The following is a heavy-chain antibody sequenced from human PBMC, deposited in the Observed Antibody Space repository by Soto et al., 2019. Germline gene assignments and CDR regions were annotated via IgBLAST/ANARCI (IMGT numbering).Heavy chain of an antibody. Sequence: PGGSLRLSCAASGFTFSSYGMHWVRQAPGKGLEWVAVISYDGSNKYYADSVKGRFTISRDNSKNTLYLQMNSLRAEDTAVYYCAKDVASYGYDYYSGMDVWGQGTTVTVSS. CDR3: AKDVASYGYDYYSGMDV. CDR2: ISYDGSNK. V-gene: IGHV3-30*18. J-gene: IGHJ6*02. D-gene: IGHD5-18*01. CDR1: GFTFSSYG.